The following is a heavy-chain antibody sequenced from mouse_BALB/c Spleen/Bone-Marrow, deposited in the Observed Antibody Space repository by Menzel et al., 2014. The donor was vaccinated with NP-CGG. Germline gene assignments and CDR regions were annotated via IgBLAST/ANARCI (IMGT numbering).Heavy chain of an antibody. CDR1: GYSFTGYY. V-gene: IGHV1-31*01. CDR2: INPYNGAT. Sequence: VQLQQSGPELVKPGASVKISCKASGYSFTGYYMHWVKQSHVKSLEWIGRINPYNGATRYNQNFKDKASVIVDKSSSTTYIELHSLTSEDSAVYYCARYYYGSSYFDYWGRSTTLTVSS. CDR3: ARYYYGSSYFDY. J-gene: IGHJ2*01. D-gene: IGHD1-1*01.